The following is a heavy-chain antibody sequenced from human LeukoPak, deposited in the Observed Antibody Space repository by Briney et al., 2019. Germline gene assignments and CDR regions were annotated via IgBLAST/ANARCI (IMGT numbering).Heavy chain of an antibody. CDR3: ARDYYDSSVADY. CDR2: IYSGGST. V-gene: IGHV3-66*01. Sequence: GGSLRLSCTVPGFRFSDYAMKWVRQAPGKGLEWVSVIYSGGSTYYADSVKGRFTISRDNSKNTLYLQMNSLRAEDTAVYYCARDYYDSSVADYWGQGTLVTVSS. D-gene: IGHD3-22*01. CDR1: GFRFSDYA. J-gene: IGHJ4*02.